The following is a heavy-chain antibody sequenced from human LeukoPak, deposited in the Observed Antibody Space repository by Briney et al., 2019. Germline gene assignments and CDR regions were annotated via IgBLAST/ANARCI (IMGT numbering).Heavy chain of an antibody. CDR2: IIPIFGTA. V-gene: IGHV1-69*06. D-gene: IGHD6-19*01. CDR3: TYSSGWTDYYHYYMDV. J-gene: IGHJ6*03. CDR1: GGTFSSYA. Sequence: SVKVSCKASGGTFSSYAISWVRQAPGQGLEWMGGIIPIFGTANYAQKFQGRVTITADKSTSTAYMELSSLRSEDTAVYYCTYSSGWTDYYHYYMDVWGKGTTVTVSS.